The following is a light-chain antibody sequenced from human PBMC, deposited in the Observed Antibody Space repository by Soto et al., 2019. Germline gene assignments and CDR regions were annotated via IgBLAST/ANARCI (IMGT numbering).Light chain of an antibody. Sequence: QEVTIPCSGSSSNIGGNSVSWYQQLPGTAPKLLIYDDNKRPSGIPDRFSGSKSGTSATLGITGFQTGDEADYYCGSWDSSLSAYVFGTGTRSPS. V-gene: IGLV1-51*01. CDR1: SSNIGGNS. J-gene: IGLJ1*01. CDR2: DDN. CDR3: GSWDSSLSAYV.